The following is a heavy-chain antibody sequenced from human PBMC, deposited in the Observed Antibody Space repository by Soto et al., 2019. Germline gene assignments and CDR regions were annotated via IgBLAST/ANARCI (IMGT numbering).Heavy chain of an antibody. D-gene: IGHD3-3*01. CDR2: ISGSGGST. V-gene: IGHV3-23*01. J-gene: IGHJ6*02. Sequence: HPGGSLRLSCAASGFTFSSYAMSWVRQAPGKGPEWVSAISGSGGSTYYADSVKGRFTISRDNSKNTLYLQMNSLRAEDTAVYYCAKGITIFGVADTYYYYGMDVWGQGTTVTVSS. CDR3: AKGITIFGVADTYYYYGMDV. CDR1: GFTFSSYA.